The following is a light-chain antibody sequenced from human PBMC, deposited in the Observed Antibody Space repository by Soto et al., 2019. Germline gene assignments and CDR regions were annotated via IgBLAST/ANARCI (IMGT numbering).Light chain of an antibody. V-gene: IGKV1-27*01. Sequence: DIQMTQSPSSLSASVGDRVTITCRASQDINNYLAWYQQKPGKVPKLLIYAASTLQSEVPSRFSGSGSGADFPLTISSLQPEDVATYYCQRYNSAPWTFGQGTKVEIK. CDR3: QRYNSAPWT. CDR2: AAS. J-gene: IGKJ1*01. CDR1: QDINNY.